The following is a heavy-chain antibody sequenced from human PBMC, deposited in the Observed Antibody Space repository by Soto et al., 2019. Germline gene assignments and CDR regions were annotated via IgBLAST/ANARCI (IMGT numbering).Heavy chain of an antibody. D-gene: IGHD3-9*01. CDR3: AKDGNPIPYLTGYYRLGWFDP. V-gene: IGHV3-23*01. CDR1: GFTFSSYA. Sequence: GGSLRLSCAASGFTFSSYAMSWVRQAPGKGLEWVSAISGSGGSTYYADSVKGRFTISRDNSKNTLYLQMNSLRAEDTAVYYCAKDGNPIPYLTGYYRLGWFDPWGQGTLVTVS. CDR2: ISGSGGST. J-gene: IGHJ5*02.